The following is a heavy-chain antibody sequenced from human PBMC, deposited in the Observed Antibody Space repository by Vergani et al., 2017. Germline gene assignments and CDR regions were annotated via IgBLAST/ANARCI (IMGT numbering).Heavy chain of an antibody. Sequence: QVQLVQSGAEVKKPGASVKVSCKASGYTFTSYYMHWVRQAPGQGLEWMGGIIPIFGTANYAQKFQGRVTITADESTSTAYMELSSLRSEDTAVYYCARGAAGYCSGGSCYLSYWGQGTLVTVSS. D-gene: IGHD2-15*01. CDR3: ARGAAGYCSGGSCYLSY. CDR2: IIPIFGTA. CDR1: GYTFTSYY. J-gene: IGHJ4*02. V-gene: IGHV1-69*01.